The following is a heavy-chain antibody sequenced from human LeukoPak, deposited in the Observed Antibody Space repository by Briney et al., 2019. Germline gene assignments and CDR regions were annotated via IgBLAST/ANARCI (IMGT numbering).Heavy chain of an antibody. Sequence: PGGSLRLSCAASGFTFSSYGMHWVRQAPGKGLEWVAVIWYGGSNKYYADSVKGRFTISRDNSKNTLYLQMNSLRAEDTAVYYCAKDRGGIVVVPAAMDVWGKGTTVTVSS. CDR2: IWYGGSNK. CDR1: GFTFSSYG. J-gene: IGHJ6*03. D-gene: IGHD2-2*01. CDR3: AKDRGGIVVVPAAMDV. V-gene: IGHV3-30*02.